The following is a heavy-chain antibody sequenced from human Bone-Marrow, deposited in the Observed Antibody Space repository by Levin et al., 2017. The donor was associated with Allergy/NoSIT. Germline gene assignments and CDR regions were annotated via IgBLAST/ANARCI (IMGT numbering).Heavy chain of an antibody. V-gene: IGHV3-33*01. CDR2: IWFDGSDK. D-gene: IGHD2-15*01. CDR3: ARDGGGHCSGGDCPGYFDY. CDR1: GFTFSTYG. J-gene: IGHJ4*02. Sequence: GESLKFSCAASGFTFSTYGMHWVRQAPGKGLEWVAVIWFDGSDKYYVDSVKGRFTISRDNSKNTLYLQMNSLRTEDTAVYYCARDGGGHCSGGDCPGYFDYWGQGTLVTVSS.